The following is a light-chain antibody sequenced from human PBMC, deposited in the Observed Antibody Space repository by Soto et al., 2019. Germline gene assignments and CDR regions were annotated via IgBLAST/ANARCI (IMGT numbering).Light chain of an antibody. J-gene: IGKJ1*01. V-gene: IGKV3-15*01. CDR2: GAS. CDR3: QQYNNWLT. Sequence: EIVMTQSPATLSVSPGERATLSCRASQSVSNNLAWYQKKPGQAPRLLIYGASTRATGIPARFSGSGSGTEFTLTISSLQSEDFAVYYCQQYNNWLTFGQGTRVEI. CDR1: QSVSNN.